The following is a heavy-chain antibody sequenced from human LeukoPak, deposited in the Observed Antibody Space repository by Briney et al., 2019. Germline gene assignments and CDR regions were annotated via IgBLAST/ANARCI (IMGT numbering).Heavy chain of an antibody. V-gene: IGHV3-23*01. J-gene: IGHJ3*02. CDR3: ARPLGYCSGGSCYNTDAFDI. CDR2: LSASGGSS. Sequence: GGSLRLSCAASGFMFTNYAMSWVRQAPGKGLEWVSALSASGGSSYYADSVKGRFTISRDNAKNSLYLQMNSLRAEDTAVYYCARPLGYCSGGSCYNTDAFDIWGQGTMVTVSS. CDR1: GFMFTNYA. D-gene: IGHD2-15*01.